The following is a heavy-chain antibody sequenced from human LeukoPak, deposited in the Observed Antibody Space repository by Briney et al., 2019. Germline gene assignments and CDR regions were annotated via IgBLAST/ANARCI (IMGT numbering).Heavy chain of an antibody. V-gene: IGHV3-20*04. CDR3: ARDRPPGYCSSTSCYEFDY. D-gene: IGHD2-2*01. J-gene: IGHJ4*02. Sequence: GGSLSLSCAASGFTFEDYGMSWVRQAPGKGPQWVSGINWNGGSTVSADAVKGRFTISRDNAKNSLYLQMNSLRAEDTALYYCARDRPPGYCSSTSCYEFDYWGQGTLVTVSS. CDR2: INWNGGST. CDR1: GFTFEDYG.